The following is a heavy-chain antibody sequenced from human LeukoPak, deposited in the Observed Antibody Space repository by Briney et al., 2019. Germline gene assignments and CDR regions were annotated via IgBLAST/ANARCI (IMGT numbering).Heavy chain of an antibody. Sequence: SQTLSLTCTVSGGSISSGSYYWSWIRQPAGKGLERIGRIYTSGSTNYNPSLKSRVTISVDTSKNQFSLKLSSVTAADTAVYYCARATAYYDFWSGCRETNYSYYYMDVWGKGTTVTVSS. CDR1: GGSISSGSYY. J-gene: IGHJ6*03. D-gene: IGHD3-3*01. CDR2: IYTSGST. CDR3: ARATAYYDFWSGCRETNYSYYYMDV. V-gene: IGHV4-61*02.